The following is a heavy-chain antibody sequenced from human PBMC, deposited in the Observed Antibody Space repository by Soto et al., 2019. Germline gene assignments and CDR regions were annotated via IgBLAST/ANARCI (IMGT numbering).Heavy chain of an antibody. Sequence: VASVKVSCKASGGTFSSFAINWVRQAPGQGPEWMGGTIPILGTANYAQKFQGRVTIIADETTNTASLELTSLRSEDTAVYYCARGNALDIWGQGTTVTVYS. CDR2: TIPILGTA. V-gene: IGHV1-69*13. CDR3: ARGNALDI. CDR1: GGTFSSFA. J-gene: IGHJ6*02.